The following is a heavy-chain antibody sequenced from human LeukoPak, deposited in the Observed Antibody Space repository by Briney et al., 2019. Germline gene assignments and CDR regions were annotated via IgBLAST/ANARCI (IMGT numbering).Heavy chain of an antibody. V-gene: IGHV4-59*01. J-gene: IGHJ6*03. CDR2: IYYSGST. CDR1: GGSISSYY. CDR3: ARVLANYDFWSGGDYYYYMDV. D-gene: IGHD3-3*01. Sequence: SETLSLTCTVSGGSISSYYWSWIRQPPGKGLEWIGYIYYSGSTNYNPSLKSRVTISVDTSKNQFSLKLSSVTAADTAVYYCARVLANYDFWSGGDYYYYMDVWGKGTTVTVSS.